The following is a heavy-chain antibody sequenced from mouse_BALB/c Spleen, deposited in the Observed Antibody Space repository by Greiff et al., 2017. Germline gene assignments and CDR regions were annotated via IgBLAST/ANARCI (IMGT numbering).Heavy chain of an antibody. CDR3: AGSDYGSSWYFDV. Sequence: QVQLQQSGAELAKPGASVKMSCKASGYTFTSYWMHWVKQRPGQGLEWIGYINPSTGYTEYNQKFKDKATLTADKSSSTAYLQLSSLTSEDSAVYDCAGSDYGSSWYFDVWGAGTTVTVSA. CDR1: GYTFTSYW. D-gene: IGHD1-1*01. V-gene: IGHV1-7*01. J-gene: IGHJ1*01. CDR2: INPSTGYT.